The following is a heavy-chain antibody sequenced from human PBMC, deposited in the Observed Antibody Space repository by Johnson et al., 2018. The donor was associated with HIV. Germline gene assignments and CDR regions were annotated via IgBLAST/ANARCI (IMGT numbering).Heavy chain of an antibody. Sequence: VQLVESGGGVVQPGRSLRLSCAASGFTFSSYAMHWVRQAPGKGLEWVAVISYDGSNKYYADSVKGRFTISRDNSKNTLYLQMNSLRAEDTAVYYCARDRYYDRSGSHAIDSLVQGTMGT. CDR1: GFTFSSYA. CDR2: ISYDGSNK. V-gene: IGHV3-30*04. D-gene: IGHD3-22*01. CDR3: ARDRYYDRSGSHAIDS. J-gene: IGHJ3*02.